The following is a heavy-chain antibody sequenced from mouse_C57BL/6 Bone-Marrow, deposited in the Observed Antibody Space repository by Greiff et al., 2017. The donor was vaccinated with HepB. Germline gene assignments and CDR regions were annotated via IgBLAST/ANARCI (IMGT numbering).Heavy chain of an antibody. CDR3: ASGGLSYYDYD. CDR1: GYAFSSYW. D-gene: IGHD2-4*01. CDR2: IYPGDGDT. V-gene: IGHV1-80*01. J-gene: IGHJ3*01. Sequence: VKLMESGAELVKPGASVKISCKASGYAFSSYWMNWVKQRPGKGLEWIGQIYPGDGDTNYNGKFKGKATLTADKSSSTAYMQLSSLTSEDSAVYFCASGGLSYYDYDWGQGTLVTVSA.